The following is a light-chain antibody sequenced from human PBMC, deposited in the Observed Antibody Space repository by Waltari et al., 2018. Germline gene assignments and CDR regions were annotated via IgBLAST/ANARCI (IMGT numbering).Light chain of an antibody. V-gene: IGKV3-20*01. J-gene: IGKJ1*01. Sequence: EIVLTQSPGTLSLSPGERAALSCRASQSVGRTLAWYQQKPGQAPSILIYGASNRATGIPDRFSGSGSGTDFSLTISGLEPEDFAVYYCQHYVRLPATFGQGTKVEIK. CDR3: QHYVRLPAT. CDR1: QSVGRT. CDR2: GAS.